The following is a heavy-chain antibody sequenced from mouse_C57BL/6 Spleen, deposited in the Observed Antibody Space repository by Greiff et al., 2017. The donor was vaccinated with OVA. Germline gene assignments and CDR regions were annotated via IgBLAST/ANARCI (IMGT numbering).Heavy chain of an antibody. Sequence: VQLQQSGPVLVKPGASVKMSCKASGYTFTDYYMNWVKQSHGKSLEWIGVINPYNGGTSYNQKFKGKATLTVDKSSSTAYMELNSLTSEDSAVYYCARRGLYQYYFDYWAKAPLSQSPQ. J-gene: IGHJ2*01. V-gene: IGHV1-19*01. CDR1: GYTFTDYY. D-gene: IGHD2-1*01. CDR3: ARRGLYQYYFDY. CDR2: INPYNGGT.